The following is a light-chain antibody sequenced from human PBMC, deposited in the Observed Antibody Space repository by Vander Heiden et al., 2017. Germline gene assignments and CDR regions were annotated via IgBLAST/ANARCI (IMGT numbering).Light chain of an antibody. CDR3: QHDTSNSST. J-gene: IGKJ2*01. CDR1: QSDSSR. V-gene: IGKV1-5*03. Sequence: DSQMTQSPSTLSASAGDRVTITCRASQSDSSRMAWYQQKPGKAPNLLIHKASNLESGVPSRFSGSGSRTQLTLTISSLHPDDLATSYCQHDTSNSSTFGQATKMEIK. CDR2: KAS.